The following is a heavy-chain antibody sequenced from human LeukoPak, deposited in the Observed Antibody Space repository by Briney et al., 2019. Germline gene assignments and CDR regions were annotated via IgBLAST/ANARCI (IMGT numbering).Heavy chain of an antibody. CDR3: ARDLGRYCSGGRCHYYSYYMDV. Sequence: ASVKVSCKASGYTFTNYGISWVRQAPGQGLEWMGWISTYNGNTNYAQKLQGRVTMTTDTSTSTAYMELRRLRSDDTAVYYCARDLGRYCSGGRCHYYSYYMDVWGKGTTVTISS. V-gene: IGHV1-18*01. CDR2: ISTYNGNT. J-gene: IGHJ6*03. CDR1: GYTFTNYG. D-gene: IGHD2-15*01.